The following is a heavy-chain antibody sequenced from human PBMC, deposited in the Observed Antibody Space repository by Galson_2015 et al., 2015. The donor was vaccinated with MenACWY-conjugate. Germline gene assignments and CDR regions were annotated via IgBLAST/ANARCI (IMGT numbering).Heavy chain of an antibody. J-gene: IGHJ5*02. CDR1: GFTFSSYN. D-gene: IGHD6-13*01. Sequence: SLRLSCAASGFTFSSYNMHWVRQAPGKGLQWASSISSYSTYIYYEDSLKGRFTISRDNAKNSLYLQMNSLRAEDTAVYYCARTAGSVPPWGLGTLVTVSS. CDR2: ISSYSTYI. CDR3: ARTAGSVPP. V-gene: IGHV3-21*01.